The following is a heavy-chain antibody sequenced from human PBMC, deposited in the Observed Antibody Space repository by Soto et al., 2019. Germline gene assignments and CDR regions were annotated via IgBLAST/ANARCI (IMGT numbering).Heavy chain of an antibody. V-gene: IGHV1-18*01. J-gene: IGHJ4*02. D-gene: IGHD1-1*01. CDR1: GYGFTTYG. Sequence: QVHLVQSGAEVKKPGASVKVSCKGSGYGFTTYGITWVRQAPGQGLEWMAWISAQNGNTNYAQKLQGRVTVTRDTSTSTAYMELRSLRSDDTAVYYCARGRYGDYWGQGALGTVSS. CDR2: ISAQNGNT. CDR3: ARGRYGDY.